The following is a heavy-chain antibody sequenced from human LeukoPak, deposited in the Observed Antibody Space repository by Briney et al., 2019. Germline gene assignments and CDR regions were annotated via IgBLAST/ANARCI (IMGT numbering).Heavy chain of an antibody. D-gene: IGHD4-17*01. CDR2: ISYDGSNK. V-gene: IGHV3-30*04. CDR3: ARDDPYGDYIDY. CDR1: GFSFSSCA. J-gene: IGHJ4*02. Sequence: GGSLRLSCAASGFSFSSCAMHWVRQAPGQGLEWVAVISYDGSNKYYADSVKGRFTISRDNSKNTLYLQMNSLRAEDTAVYYCARDDPYGDYIDYWGQGTLVTVSS.